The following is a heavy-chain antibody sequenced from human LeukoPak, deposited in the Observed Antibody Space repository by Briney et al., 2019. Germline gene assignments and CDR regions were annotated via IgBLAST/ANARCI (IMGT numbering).Heavy chain of an antibody. CDR3: ASPTTVRDYYYYAMDV. CDR1: GFTFSSYE. Sequence: GGSLRLSCAASGFTFSSYEMNWVRQAPGEGLEWVSYISSSGSSIYYADSVKGRLTISRDNAKSSLYLQMNSLRAEDTAVYYCASPTTVRDYYYYAMDVWGQGTTVTVSS. CDR2: ISSSGSSI. J-gene: IGHJ6*02. D-gene: IGHD4-17*01. V-gene: IGHV3-48*03.